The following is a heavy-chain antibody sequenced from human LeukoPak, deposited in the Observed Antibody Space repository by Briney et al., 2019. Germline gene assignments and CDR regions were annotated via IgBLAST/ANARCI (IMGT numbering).Heavy chain of an antibody. CDR3: ARDPYSGNYGNDYYYYMDV. CDR2: ITSSGTYI. Sequence: GGSLRLSCAASGFTFSNYNMNWVRQAPGKAMEWVSSITSSGTYIFYADSVKGRFTISRDNAKNSLYLQMDSLGPEDTAVYYCARDPYSGNYGNDYYYYMDVWGKGTTVTVSS. D-gene: IGHD1-26*01. V-gene: IGHV3-21*01. CDR1: GFTFSNYN. J-gene: IGHJ6*03.